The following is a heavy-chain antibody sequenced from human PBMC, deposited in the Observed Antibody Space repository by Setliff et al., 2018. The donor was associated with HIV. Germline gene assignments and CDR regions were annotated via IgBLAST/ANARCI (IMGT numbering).Heavy chain of an antibody. CDR1: GYTFTDYY. Sequence: GASVKVSCKASGYTFTDYYMHWVKQAPGKGPEWMGRVDPEDGETIYAEKFQGRVTITADTSTDTAYMELSSLRSEDTAVYYCAIEGAGGWLRPMPDYWGQGTLVTVSS. J-gene: IGHJ4*02. CDR3: AIEGAGGWLRPMPDY. D-gene: IGHD5-12*01. CDR2: VDPEDGET. V-gene: IGHV1-69-2*01.